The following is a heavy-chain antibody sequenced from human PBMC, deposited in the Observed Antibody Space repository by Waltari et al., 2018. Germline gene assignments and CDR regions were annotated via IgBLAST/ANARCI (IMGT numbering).Heavy chain of an antibody. CDR2: IYHSGRT. CDR3: ALYDYGDYSFDY. CDR1: GYSISSGYY. Sequence: QVQLQESGPGLVKPSETLSLTCAVSGYSISSGYYWGWIRQPPGKGLEWIGSIYHSGRTYYNPSLKSRVTIPVDTSKNQFSLKLSSVTAADTAVYYCALYDYGDYSFDYWGQGTLVTVSS. V-gene: IGHV4-38-2*01. D-gene: IGHD4-17*01. J-gene: IGHJ4*02.